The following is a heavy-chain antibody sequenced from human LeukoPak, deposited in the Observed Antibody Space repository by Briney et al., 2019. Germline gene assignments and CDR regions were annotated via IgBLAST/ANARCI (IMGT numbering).Heavy chain of an antibody. V-gene: IGHV3-64*01. J-gene: IGHJ4*02. D-gene: IGHD6-13*01. CDR1: GFTFSSYA. CDR3: SRGWYPPPTEIYFDY. CDR2: ISSNGGST. Sequence: GGSLRLSCAASGFTFSSYAMHWVRQAPGKGLEYVSDISSNGGSTYYANSVKGRFTISRDNSKNTLYLQMGSLRAEDMAVYYCSRGWYPPPTEIYFDYWGQGTLVTVSS.